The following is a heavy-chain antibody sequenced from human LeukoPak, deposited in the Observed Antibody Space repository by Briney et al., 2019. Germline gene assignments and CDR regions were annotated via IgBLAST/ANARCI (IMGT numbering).Heavy chain of an antibody. CDR3: ASRPADSTWYGVFDY. J-gene: IGHJ4*02. Sequence: SETLSLTCTVSGGSINSHYWSWIRQPPGKVLEWIGYVFYPGSTNYNPSLKSRVTMSLDTSRDQFSLRLTSVTATDTAIYYCASRPADSTWYGVFDYWSQGTLVTVSS. V-gene: IGHV4-59*11. CDR2: VFYPGST. CDR1: GGSINSHY. D-gene: IGHD6-13*01.